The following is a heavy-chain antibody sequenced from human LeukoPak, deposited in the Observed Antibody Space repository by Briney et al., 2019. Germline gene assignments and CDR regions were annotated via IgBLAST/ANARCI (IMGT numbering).Heavy chain of an antibody. CDR2: ITSGTTYI. J-gene: IGHJ6*02. CDR1: GFTFSDYN. Sequence: GGSLRLSCAASGFTFSDYNMNWVRQSPEKGLEWVSSITSGTTYIYYADSVRGRFTLSRDNAKNSLYLQMNSLRAEDTAVYYCAKTYYGMDVWGQGTTVTVSS. CDR3: AKTYYGMDV. V-gene: IGHV3-21*01.